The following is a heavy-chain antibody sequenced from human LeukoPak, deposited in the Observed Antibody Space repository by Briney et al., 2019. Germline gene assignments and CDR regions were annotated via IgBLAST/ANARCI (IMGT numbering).Heavy chain of an antibody. CDR1: GFTFSDYY. D-gene: IGHD4-11*01. CDR3: AKDAFDYPARPTHDAFDI. Sequence: GGSLRLSCAASGFTFSDYYMSWIRQAPGKGLEWVSYISSSSSTVYYADSVKGRFTISRDNAKNSLYLQMNSLRAEDTAVYYCAKDAFDYPARPTHDAFDIWGQGTMVTVSS. CDR2: ISSSSSTV. V-gene: IGHV3-11*04. J-gene: IGHJ3*02.